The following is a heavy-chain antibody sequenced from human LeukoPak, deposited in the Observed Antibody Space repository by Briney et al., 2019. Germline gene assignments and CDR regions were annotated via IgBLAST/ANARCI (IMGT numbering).Heavy chain of an antibody. J-gene: IGHJ5*02. CDR1: GFSLSGYW. CDR2: NNGDGSTT. CDR3: ARDPRNVGLAP. Sequence: GGSLRLSCVASGFSLSGYWMYWVRQAPGKGLMYISRNNGDGSTTNYADVVKGRFTMSRDNVKNTLYPQMNSLRVEDTAVYYCARDPRNVGLAPWGQGTLVTVSS. V-gene: IGHV3-74*01. D-gene: IGHD2-15*01.